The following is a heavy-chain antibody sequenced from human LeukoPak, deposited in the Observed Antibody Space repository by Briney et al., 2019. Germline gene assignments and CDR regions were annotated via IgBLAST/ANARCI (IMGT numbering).Heavy chain of an antibody. V-gene: IGHV3-23*01. CDR3: TRGHRASSSFDH. CDR1: GFTFSGYA. Sequence: PGGSLRLSCAASGFTFSGYAMSWVRQAPGKGLEWVSAISGSGGSTYYPDSVKGRVTISRENSKNTLFLQINNLRIEDTAVYYCTRGHRASSSFDHWAQGILVTVSS. CDR2: ISGSGGST. J-gene: IGHJ4*02.